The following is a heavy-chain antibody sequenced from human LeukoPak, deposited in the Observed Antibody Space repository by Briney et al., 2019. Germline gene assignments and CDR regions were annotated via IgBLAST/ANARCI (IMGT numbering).Heavy chain of an antibody. CDR1: GYTFTSYY. CDR2: ISPNNGSR. V-gene: IGHV1-46*01. D-gene: IGHD3-10*01. Sequence: ASVKVSCKASGYTFTSYYMRWVRQAPGQGLEWMGIISPNNGSRSYAQKFQGRVTMTRDMSTSTVYMELSSLRSEDTAVYYCARVSYFGSGSYPSPYYFDYWGQGTLVTVSS. J-gene: IGHJ4*02. CDR3: ARVSYFGSGSYPSPYYFDY.